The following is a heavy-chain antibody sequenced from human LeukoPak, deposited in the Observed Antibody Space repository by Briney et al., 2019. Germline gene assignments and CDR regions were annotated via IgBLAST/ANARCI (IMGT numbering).Heavy chain of an antibody. Sequence: GASMKVSCKASGGTFSSYAISWVRQAPGQGLEWMGRIIPIFGTANYAQKFQGRVTITTDESTSTAYMELSSLRSEDTAVYYCARGYSRNPYYFDYWGQGTLVTVSS. D-gene: IGHD4-11*01. CDR3: ARGYSRNPYYFDY. CDR1: GGTFSSYA. J-gene: IGHJ4*02. CDR2: IIPIFGTA. V-gene: IGHV1-69*05.